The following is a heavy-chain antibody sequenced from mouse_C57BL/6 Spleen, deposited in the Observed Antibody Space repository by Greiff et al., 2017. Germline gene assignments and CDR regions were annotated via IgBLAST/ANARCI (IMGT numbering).Heavy chain of an antibody. CDR2: INPSSGYT. CDR3: ARSGYYGSFDY. D-gene: IGHD1-1*01. CDR1: GYTFTSYT. V-gene: IGHV1-4*01. J-gene: IGHJ2*01. Sequence: QVQLKESGAELARPGASVKMSCKASGYTFTSYTMHWVKQRPGQGLEWIGYINPSSGYTKYNQKFKDKATLTADKSSSTAYMQLSSLTSEDSAVYYCARSGYYGSFDYWGQGTTLTVSS.